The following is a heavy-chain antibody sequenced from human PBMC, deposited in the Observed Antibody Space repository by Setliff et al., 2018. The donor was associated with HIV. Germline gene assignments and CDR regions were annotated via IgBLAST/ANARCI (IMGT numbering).Heavy chain of an antibody. J-gene: IGHJ4*02. Sequence: KPSETLSLTCTVSGGSIIGRYWNWIRQPAGKGLEWIGRIYTSGSTNYNPSLKSRVTISVDTSKNQFSLKLSSVTAADTAVYYCARGVRGVIIDWYYFDYWGQGTLVTVSS. CDR2: IYTSGST. D-gene: IGHD3-10*01. V-gene: IGHV4-4*07. CDR1: GGSIIGRY. CDR3: ARGVRGVIIDWYYFDY.